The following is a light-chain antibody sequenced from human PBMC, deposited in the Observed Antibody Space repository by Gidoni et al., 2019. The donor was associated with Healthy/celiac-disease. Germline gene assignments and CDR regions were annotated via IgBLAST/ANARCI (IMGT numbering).Light chain of an antibody. CDR1: KSGSSN. CDR2: GAA. CDR3: QQYNNGRPLT. Sequence: TPAGYAGERATLSCRARKSGSSNLAWYQQKPGQATRLLIDGAATRGTGSPARCSGSGEGTECNLTSSSLQAEDVAVYYCQQYNNGRPLTFGGGTKVEIK. V-gene: IGKV3-15*01. J-gene: IGKJ4*01.